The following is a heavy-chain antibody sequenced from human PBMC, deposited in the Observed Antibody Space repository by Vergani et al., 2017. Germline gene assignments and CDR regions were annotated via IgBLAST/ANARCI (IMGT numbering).Heavy chain of an antibody. D-gene: IGHD6-19*01. Sequence: EVQLVESGGGLVQPGRSLRLSCAASGFTFNIYAMSWVRQAPGKGLEWVSTITYNGGRTYYADSVTGRFTISRDNSKNTLFLHMNSLRPEDTAVYYCAKVGRSEVAGTFGAFDIWGQGTMVTVSS. V-gene: IGHV3-23*04. CDR3: AKVGRSEVAGTFGAFDI. CDR2: ITYNGGRT. J-gene: IGHJ3*02. CDR1: GFTFNIYA.